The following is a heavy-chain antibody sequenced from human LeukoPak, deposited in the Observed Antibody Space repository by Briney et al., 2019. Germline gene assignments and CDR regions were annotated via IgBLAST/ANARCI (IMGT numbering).Heavy chain of an antibody. V-gene: IGHV4-4*08. Sequence: SETLSLTCAVYGGSFSGYYWSWIRQPPGKGLEWIGRIYTSGSTNYNPSLKSRVTISVDTSKNQFSLKLSSVTAADTAVYYCARGGTMVRGVPYYYMDVWGKGTTVTISS. D-gene: IGHD3-10*01. CDR2: IYTSGST. CDR1: GGSFSGYY. J-gene: IGHJ6*03. CDR3: ARGGTMVRGVPYYYMDV.